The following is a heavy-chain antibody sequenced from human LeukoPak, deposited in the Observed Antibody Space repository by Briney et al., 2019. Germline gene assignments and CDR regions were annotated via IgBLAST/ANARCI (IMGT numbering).Heavy chain of an antibody. CDR3: AKAGGDY. D-gene: IGHD1-14*01. J-gene: IGHJ4*02. Sequence: KTSETLSLTCTVSGGSIRSYYWSWIRQPPGKGLEWIGYIYYSGSTTYNPSLKSRVTISVDTSKNQLSLRLSSVTAEDTAVYSCAKAGGDYWGQGTLVTASS. V-gene: IGHV4-59*01. CDR1: GGSIRSYY. CDR2: IYYSGST.